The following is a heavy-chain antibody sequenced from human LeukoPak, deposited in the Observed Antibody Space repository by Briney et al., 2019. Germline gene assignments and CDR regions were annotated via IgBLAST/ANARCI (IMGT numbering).Heavy chain of an antibody. CDR3: ARGGRGLNWFDP. V-gene: IGHV4-34*01. D-gene: IGHD3-10*01. Sequence: SETLSLTCAIYSESFSGYFWSWIRQPPGKGLEWIGEINYSGSTNYNPSLKSRVTISLDTSKNQFSLKLTSVTAADTAVYYCARGGRGLNWFDPWGQGTLVTVSS. J-gene: IGHJ5*02. CDR1: SESFSGYF. CDR2: INYSGST.